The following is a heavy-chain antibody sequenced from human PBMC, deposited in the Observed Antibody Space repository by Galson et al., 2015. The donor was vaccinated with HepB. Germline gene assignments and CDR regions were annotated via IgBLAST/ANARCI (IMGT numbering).Heavy chain of an antibody. CDR2: ISGSGGST. Sequence: SLRLSCAASGFTFSSYAMSWVRQAPGKGLEWVSAISGSGGSTYYADSVKGRFTISRDNSKNTLYLQMNSLRAEDTAVYYCAKGAWQVAGQGDYGMDVWGQGTTVTVSS. V-gene: IGHV3-23*01. CDR3: AKGAWQVAGQGDYGMDV. J-gene: IGHJ6*02. D-gene: IGHD6-19*01. CDR1: GFTFSSYA.